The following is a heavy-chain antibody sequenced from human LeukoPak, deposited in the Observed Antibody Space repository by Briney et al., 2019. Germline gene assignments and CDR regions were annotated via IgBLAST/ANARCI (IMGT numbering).Heavy chain of an antibody. CDR3: ARVNYYESSCSEAYEDY. CDR2: IYHSGST. CDR1: GYSISSGYY. D-gene: IGHD3-22*01. V-gene: IGHV4-38-2*02. J-gene: IGHJ4*02. Sequence: SETLSLTCTVSGYSISSGYYWGWIRQPPGKGLEWIGSIYHSGSTYYNPSLKSRVTISVDTSKNQFSLKLSSVTAADTAVYYCARVNYYESSCSEAYEDYWGQGTLVAVSS.